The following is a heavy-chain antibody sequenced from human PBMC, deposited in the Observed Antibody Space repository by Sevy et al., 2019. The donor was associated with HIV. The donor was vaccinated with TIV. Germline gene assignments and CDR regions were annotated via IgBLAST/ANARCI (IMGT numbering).Heavy chain of an antibody. J-gene: IGHJ2*01. CDR2: IRSKANSYAT. Sequence: GGCLRLSCAASGFTFSGSAMHWVRQASGKGLEWVGRIRSKANSYATAYAASVKGRFTISRDDSKNTAYLQMNSLKTEDTAVYYCTRRQGNDYGDYPAMWYFDLWGRGTLVTVSS. D-gene: IGHD4-17*01. V-gene: IGHV3-73*01. CDR1: GFTFSGSA. CDR3: TRRQGNDYGDYPAMWYFDL.